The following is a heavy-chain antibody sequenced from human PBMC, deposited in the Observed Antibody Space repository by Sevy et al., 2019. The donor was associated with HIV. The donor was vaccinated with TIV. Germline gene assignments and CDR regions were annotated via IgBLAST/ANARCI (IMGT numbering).Heavy chain of an antibody. CDR2: ISTSSSYV. CDR3: ARTYCRSTTCYPRDGMDV. D-gene: IGHD2-2*01. CDR1: GFIVSRYN. J-gene: IGHJ6*02. V-gene: IGHV3-21*01. Sequence: GGSLRLSCAASGFIVSRYNMNWVRQAPGKGLEWVSSISTSSSYVYYADSVKGRFTISRDNAKNSLYLQMNSLRAEDTDVYYCARTYCRSTTCYPRDGMDVWGQGTTVTVSS.